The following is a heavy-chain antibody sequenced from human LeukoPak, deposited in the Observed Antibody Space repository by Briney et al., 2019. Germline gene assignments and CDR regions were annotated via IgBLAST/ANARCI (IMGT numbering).Heavy chain of an antibody. CDR1: GFTFSSYE. J-gene: IGHJ6*02. V-gene: IGHV3-48*03. Sequence: GGSLRLSCAASGFTFSSYEMNWVRQAPGKGLEWDSFISNNGDTITYVDSVKGRFTISRDNAKNSLYLQMNSLRAEDTAVYYCARWYCSSTNCHSYYYGMDVWGQGTTVTVSS. D-gene: IGHD2-2*01. CDR2: ISNNGDTI. CDR3: ARWYCSSTNCHSYYYGMDV.